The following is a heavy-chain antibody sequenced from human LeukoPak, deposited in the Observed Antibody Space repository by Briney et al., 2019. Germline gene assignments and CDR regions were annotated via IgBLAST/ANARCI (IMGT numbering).Heavy chain of an antibody. Sequence: SETLSLTCAVSGYSISSGYYWGWMRPPPGKGVEWIGSIYHSGSTYYNPSLKSRVTISVDTSKTQFSLKLSSVTAVDTPVYYCARVTIGYYYYYYYMDVWGKGTTVTVSS. J-gene: IGHJ6*03. V-gene: IGHV4-38-2*01. CDR1: GYSISSGYY. CDR2: IYHSGST. D-gene: IGHD3-3*01. CDR3: ARVTIGYYYYYYYMDV.